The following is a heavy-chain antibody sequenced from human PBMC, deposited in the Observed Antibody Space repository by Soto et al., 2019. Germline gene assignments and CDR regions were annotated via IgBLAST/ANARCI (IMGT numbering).Heavy chain of an antibody. CDR3: ARSYSGYGSGSYLLPRNAFDI. CDR1: GFTFSSYG. CDR2: IWYDGSNK. V-gene: IGHV3-33*01. J-gene: IGHJ3*02. Sequence: TGGSLRLSCAASGFTFSSYGVHWVRQAPGKGLEWVAVIWYDGSNKYYADSVKGRFTISRDNSKNTLYLQMNSLRAEDTAVYYCARSYSGYGSGSYLLPRNAFDIWGQGTMVTVS. D-gene: IGHD3-10*01.